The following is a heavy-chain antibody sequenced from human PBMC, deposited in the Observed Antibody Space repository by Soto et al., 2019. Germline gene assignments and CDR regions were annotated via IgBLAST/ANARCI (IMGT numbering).Heavy chain of an antibody. J-gene: IGHJ4*02. CDR2: ISSSSSYI. Sequence: GGSLRLSCAASGFTFSSYSMNWVRQAPGKGLEWVSSISSSSSYIYYADSVKGRFTISRDNAKNSLYLQMNSLRAEDTAVYYCARDLGGYDFWSGYPDYWGQGTLVTVSS. D-gene: IGHD3-3*01. CDR3: ARDLGGYDFWSGYPDY. CDR1: GFTFSSYS. V-gene: IGHV3-21*01.